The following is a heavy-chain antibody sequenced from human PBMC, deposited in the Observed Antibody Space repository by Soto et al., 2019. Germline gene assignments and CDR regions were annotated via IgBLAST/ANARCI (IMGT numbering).Heavy chain of an antibody. J-gene: IGHJ4*02. Sequence: GGSLRLSCVASGFTFSSYAMSWVRQAPGKGLEWVSGISGSGSNTYYYADSVKGRFTISRDNSKNTLYLQMSSLRAEDTAVYYFAKVSSGWDQIGYWGQGTLVTVSS. V-gene: IGHV3-23*01. CDR3: AKVSSGWDQIGY. CDR2: ISGSGSNT. CDR1: GFTFSSYA. D-gene: IGHD6-19*01.